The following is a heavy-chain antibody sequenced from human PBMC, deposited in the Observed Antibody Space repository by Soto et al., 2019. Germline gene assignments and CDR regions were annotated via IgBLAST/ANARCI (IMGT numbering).Heavy chain of an antibody. CDR1: EFTFRSYW. J-gene: IGHJ5*02. CDR3: ARGGPPTSNWFDP. D-gene: IGHD1-26*01. Sequence: PGGSLRLSCAASEFTFRSYWMQWVRQAPGKGLVWVSWINSDGSSTSYADSVKGRFTISRDNAKNTLYLQMNSLRAEDTAVYYCARGGPPTSNWFDPWGQRTLVTVSS. V-gene: IGHV3-74*01. CDR2: INSDGSST.